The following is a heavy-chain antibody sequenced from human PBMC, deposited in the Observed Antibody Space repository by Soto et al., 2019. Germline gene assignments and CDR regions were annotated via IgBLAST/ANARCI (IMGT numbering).Heavy chain of an antibody. V-gene: IGHV4-31*03. J-gene: IGHJ6*02. CDR2: IYYSGST. CDR1: GGSISSGGYY. Sequence: TLSLTCTVSGGSISSGGYYWSWIRQHPGKGLEWIGYIYYSGSTYYNPSLKSRVTISVDTSKNQFSLKLSSVTAADTAVYYCARDQYYDLYGMDVWGQGTTVTVSS. CDR3: ARDQYYDLYGMDV. D-gene: IGHD3-22*01.